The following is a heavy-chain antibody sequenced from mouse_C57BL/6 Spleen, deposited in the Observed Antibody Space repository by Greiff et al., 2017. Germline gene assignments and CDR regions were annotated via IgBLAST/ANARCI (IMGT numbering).Heavy chain of an antibody. Sequence: VQLQESGPGLVAPSQSLSITCTVSGFSLTSYGVHWVRQPPGKGLEWLVVIWSDGSTTYNSALKSRLSISKDNSKSQVFLKMHSLQTDDTAMYYCARHGPGGYPFAYWGQGTLVTVSA. CDR2: IWSDGST. D-gene: IGHD2-2*01. CDR1: GFSLTSYG. CDR3: ARHGPGGYPFAY. J-gene: IGHJ3*01. V-gene: IGHV2-6-1*01.